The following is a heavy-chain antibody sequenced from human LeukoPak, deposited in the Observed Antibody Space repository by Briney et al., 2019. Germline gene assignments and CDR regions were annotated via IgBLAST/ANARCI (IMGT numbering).Heavy chain of an antibody. Sequence: SETLSLTRTVSGGSISSYYWSWIRQPAGKGLEWIGRIYTSGSTNYNPSLKSRVTISVDTSKNQFSLKLSSVTAADTAVYYCARKYSSSWYYQDWFDPWGQGTLVTVSS. CDR3: ARKYSSSWYYQDWFDP. CDR2: IYTSGST. J-gene: IGHJ5*02. D-gene: IGHD6-13*01. CDR1: GGSISSYY. V-gene: IGHV4-4*07.